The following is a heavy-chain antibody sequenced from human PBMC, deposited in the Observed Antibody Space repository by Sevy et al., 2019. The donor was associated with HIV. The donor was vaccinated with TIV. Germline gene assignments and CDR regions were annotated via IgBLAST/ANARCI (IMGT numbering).Heavy chain of an antibody. CDR2: ISGSGGSA. V-gene: IGHV3-23*01. CDR1: GFPFSSYA. D-gene: IGHD4-17*01. CDR3: AKGIRGTTTNNWFDP. Sequence: GGSLRLSCAASGFPFSSYAMSWVRQAPGKGLEWVSTISGSGGSAYYADSVKGRFTISRDNSKNTLFLQMHSLRAEDTAVYYCAKGIRGTTTNNWFDPWGQGTLVTVSS. J-gene: IGHJ5*02.